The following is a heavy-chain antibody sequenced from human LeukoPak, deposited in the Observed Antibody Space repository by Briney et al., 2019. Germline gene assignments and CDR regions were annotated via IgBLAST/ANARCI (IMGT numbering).Heavy chain of an antibody. CDR1: GGSISSYY. J-gene: IGHJ6*02. D-gene: IGHD3-10*01. V-gene: IGHV4-59*08. CDR2: IYYSGST. CDR3: ASVPHITMVRGVTNRYYYYYGMDV. Sequence: KPSETLSLTCTVSGGSISSYYWSWIRQPPGKGLEWIGYIYYSGSTNYNPSPKSRVTISVDTSKNQFSLKLSSVTAADTAVYYCASVPHITMVRGVTNRYYYYYGMDVWGQGTTVTVSS.